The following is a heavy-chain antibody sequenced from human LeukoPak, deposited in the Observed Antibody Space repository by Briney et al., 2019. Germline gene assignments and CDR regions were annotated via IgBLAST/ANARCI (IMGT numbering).Heavy chain of an antibody. Sequence: TLSLTCTVSGGSISPYYWSWIRQPPGKGLEWLGYIYYSGNTYYNPSLKSRVAISVDTSKNQFSLKLSSVTAADTAVYYCARSTGSTMFIDYWGQGTLVTVSS. CDR1: GGSISPYY. CDR2: IYYSGNT. CDR3: ARSTGSTMFIDY. V-gene: IGHV4-59*01. J-gene: IGHJ4*02. D-gene: IGHD3-10*02.